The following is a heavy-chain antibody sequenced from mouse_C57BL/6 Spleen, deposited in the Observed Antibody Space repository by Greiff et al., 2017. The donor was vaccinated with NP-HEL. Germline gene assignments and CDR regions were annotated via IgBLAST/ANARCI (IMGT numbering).Heavy chain of an antibody. D-gene: IGHD1-1*01. V-gene: IGHV1-26*01. CDR3: GRDRGSTVVEAY. CDR2: INPNNGGT. Sequence: EVQLQQSGPELVKPGASVKISCKASGYTFTDYYMNWVKQSHGKSLEWIGDINPNNGGTSYNQKFKGKATLTVDKSSSTAYMELRSLTSEDSAVYYCGRDRGSTVVEAYWGQGTLVTVSA. J-gene: IGHJ3*01. CDR1: GYTFTDYY.